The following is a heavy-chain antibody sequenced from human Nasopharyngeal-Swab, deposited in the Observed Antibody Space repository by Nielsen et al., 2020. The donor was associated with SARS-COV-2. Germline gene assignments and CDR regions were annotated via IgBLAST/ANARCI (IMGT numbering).Heavy chain of an antibody. V-gene: IGHV3-9*01. Sequence: SVKISCAASGFTFYDYAMHWVRQAPGKGLEWVSGISWNSGSIGYADSVKGRFTISRDNAKNSLYLQMNSLRAEDTALYYCAKDMSPNTYYYYMDVWGKGTTVTVSS. CDR2: ISWNSGSI. CDR3: AKDMSPNTYYYYMDV. J-gene: IGHJ6*03. CDR1: GFTFYDYA.